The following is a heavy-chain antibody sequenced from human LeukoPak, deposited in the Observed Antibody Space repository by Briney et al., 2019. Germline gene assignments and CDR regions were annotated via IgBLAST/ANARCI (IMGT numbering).Heavy chain of an antibody. CDR2: ISGSGGGT. CDR3: AKDLGRYRNNLFDY. J-gene: IGHJ4*02. Sequence: GGSLRLSCAASGFTFSSIAMSWVRQAPDKGLEWASTISGSGGGTYYADSVKGRFTISRDDSKNTLYLQMNSLRADDTAVYYCAKDLGRYRNNLFDYWGQGNLVTVSS. D-gene: IGHD1-26*01. V-gene: IGHV3-23*01. CDR1: GFTFSSIA.